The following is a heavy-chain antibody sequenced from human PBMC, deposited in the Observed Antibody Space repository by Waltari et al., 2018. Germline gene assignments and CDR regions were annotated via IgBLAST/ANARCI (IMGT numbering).Heavy chain of an antibody. J-gene: IGHJ5*02. Sequence: EVQLLQSGAEVKKPGATVNISCKSSGYTLTDYYIHWVKKDTGKGLEWMGRVGPKDGETIYAEKFQDRVTISADTSTDTVYMIMNGLRFDDTSLYVCSRSGSDDWFDPWGRGTPVTVVS. CDR3: SRSGSDDWFDP. CDR2: VGPKDGET. V-gene: IGHV1-69-2*01. D-gene: IGHD2-15*01. CDR1: GYTLTDYY.